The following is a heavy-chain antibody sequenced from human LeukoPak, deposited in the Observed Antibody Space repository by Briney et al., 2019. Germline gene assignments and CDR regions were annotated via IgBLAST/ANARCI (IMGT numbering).Heavy chain of an antibody. CDR3: ARGVGATGNWFDP. V-gene: IGHV1-2*02. D-gene: IGHD1-26*01. CDR1: GYTFTGYY. J-gene: IGHJ5*02. Sequence: ASVKVSRKASGYTFTGYYMHWVRQAPGQGLEWMGWINPNSGGTNYAQKFQGRVTMTRDTSISTAYMELSRLRSDDTAVYYCARGVGATGNWFDPWGQGTLVTVSS. CDR2: INPNSGGT.